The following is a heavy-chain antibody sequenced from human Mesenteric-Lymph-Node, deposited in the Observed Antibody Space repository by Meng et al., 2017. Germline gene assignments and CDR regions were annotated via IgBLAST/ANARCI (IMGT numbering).Heavy chain of an antibody. CDR2: MYPGDSKT. Sequence: GESLKISCKGSGYSFYGYWIAWVRQMPGKGLEWMGIMYPGDSKTRYSPSFQGQVTISADKSISTAYLQWSSLKASDTAMYYCAKSLGSGRYSGYYGLDVWGQGTTVTVSS. V-gene: IGHV5-51*01. D-gene: IGHD1-26*01. CDR3: AKSLGSGRYSGYYGLDV. CDR1: GYSFYGYW. J-gene: IGHJ6*02.